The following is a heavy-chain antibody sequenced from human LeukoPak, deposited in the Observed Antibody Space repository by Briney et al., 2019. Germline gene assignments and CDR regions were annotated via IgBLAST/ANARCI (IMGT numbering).Heavy chain of an antibody. CDR2: INHSGST. Sequence: SETLSLTCAVYGGSFSGYYWSWIRQPPGKGLEWIGEINHSGSTNYNPSLKSRVTISVDTSKNQFSLKLSSVTAADTAVYYCARARQWLRPVDYWGQGTLVTVSS. CDR3: ARARQWLRPVDY. D-gene: IGHD5-12*01. CDR1: GGSFSGYY. J-gene: IGHJ4*02. V-gene: IGHV4-34*01.